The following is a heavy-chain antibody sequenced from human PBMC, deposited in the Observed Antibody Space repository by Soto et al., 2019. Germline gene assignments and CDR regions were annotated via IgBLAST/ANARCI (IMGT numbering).Heavy chain of an antibody. J-gene: IGHJ5*02. CDR2: INPNSGGT. V-gene: IGHV1-2*04. CDR3: ARGEYSSSWMNQSLDP. CDR1: GYTFTGYY. D-gene: IGHD6-13*01. Sequence: GASVKVSCKASGYTFTGYYMHWVRQAPGQGLEWMGWINPNSGGTNYAQKFQGWVTMTRDTSISTAYMELSRLRSDDTAVYYCARGEYSSSWMNQSLDPWGQGTLVTVDS.